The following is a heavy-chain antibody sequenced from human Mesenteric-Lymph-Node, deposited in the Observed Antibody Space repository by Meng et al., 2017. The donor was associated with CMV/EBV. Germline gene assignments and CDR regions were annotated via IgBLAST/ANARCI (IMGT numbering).Heavy chain of an antibody. CDR3: ARGYCSSTSCSNWFDP. CDR2: INPNSGGT. J-gene: IGHJ5*02. Sequence: SGYPFTGYYMHWVRQAPGQGLEWMGWINPNSGGTNYAQKFQGRVTMTRDTSISTAYMELSRLRSDDTAVYYCARGYCSSTSCSNWFDPWGQGTLVTVSS. V-gene: IGHV1-2*02. D-gene: IGHD2-2*01. CDR1: GYPFTGYY.